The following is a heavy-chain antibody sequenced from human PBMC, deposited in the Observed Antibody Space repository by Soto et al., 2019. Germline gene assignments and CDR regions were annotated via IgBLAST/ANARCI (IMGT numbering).Heavy chain of an antibody. Sequence: ASVKVSCKASGYTFTSYDINWVRQATGQGLEWMGWMNPNSGNTGYAQKFQGRVTMTRNTSISTAYMELSSLRSEDTAVYYCARNPTIVVVPTHYYYYYYMDVWGKGTXVTVSS. D-gene: IGHD2-2*01. CDR3: ARNPTIVVVPTHYYYYYYMDV. CDR2: MNPNSGNT. CDR1: GYTFTSYD. J-gene: IGHJ6*03. V-gene: IGHV1-8*01.